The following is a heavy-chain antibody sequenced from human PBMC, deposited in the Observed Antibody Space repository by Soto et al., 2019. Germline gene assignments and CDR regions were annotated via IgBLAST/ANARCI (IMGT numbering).Heavy chain of an antibody. CDR3: ARGRGTLGYYYYGMDV. CDR2: INHSGST. Sequence: QVQLQQWGAGLLKPSETLSLTCAVYGGSFSGYYWSWIRQPPGKGLEWIGEINHSGSTNYNPSLKSRVTISVDKSKNQFSLKLSSVTAADTAVYYCARGRGTLGYYYYGMDVWGQGTTVTVSS. V-gene: IGHV4-34*01. J-gene: IGHJ6*02. D-gene: IGHD3-10*01. CDR1: GGSFSGYY.